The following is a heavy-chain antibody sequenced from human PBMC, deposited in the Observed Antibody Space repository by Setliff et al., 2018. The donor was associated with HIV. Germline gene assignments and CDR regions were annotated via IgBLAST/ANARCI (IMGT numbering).Heavy chain of an antibody. V-gene: IGHV4-30-4*08. CDR1: GGSISSGDYY. J-gene: IGHJ4*02. Sequence: SETLSLTCTVSGGSISSGDYYWSWIRQPPGKGLEWIGYIYYSGSTYYNPSLKSRVTISVDTSKNQFSLKLSPVTAADTAVYYCARERRYYDSSGDFDYWGQGALVTVSS. D-gene: IGHD3-22*01. CDR3: ARERRYYDSSGDFDY. CDR2: IYYSGST.